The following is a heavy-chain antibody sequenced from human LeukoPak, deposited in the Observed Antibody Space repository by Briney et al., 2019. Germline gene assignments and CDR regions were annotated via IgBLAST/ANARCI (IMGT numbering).Heavy chain of an antibody. CDR2: ISSSGSTI. Sequence: GGSLRLSCAASGFTFSSYEMNWVRQAPGKGLEWVSYISSSGSTIYYADSVKGRFTISRDNTKNSLYLQMNSLRAEDTAVYYCARGDSGSYYFDYWGQGTLVTVSS. CDR1: GFTFSSYE. D-gene: IGHD1-26*01. CDR3: ARGDSGSYYFDY. J-gene: IGHJ4*02. V-gene: IGHV3-48*03.